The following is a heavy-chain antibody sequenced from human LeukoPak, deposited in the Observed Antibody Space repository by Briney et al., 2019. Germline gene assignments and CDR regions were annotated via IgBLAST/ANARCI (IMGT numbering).Heavy chain of an antibody. V-gene: IGHV3-23*01. CDR3: ARVPPGSGSRPLDC. J-gene: IGHJ4*02. CDR1: GITFSTYG. Sequence: GGSLRLSCAASGITFSTYGMSWVRQAPGKGLEWVSAINGSGGSTYYTDSVKGRFTISRDNSKNTLYLQMNSLRVEDTAVYYCARVPPGSGSRPLDCWGQGTLVTVSS. CDR2: INGSGGST. D-gene: IGHD3-10*01.